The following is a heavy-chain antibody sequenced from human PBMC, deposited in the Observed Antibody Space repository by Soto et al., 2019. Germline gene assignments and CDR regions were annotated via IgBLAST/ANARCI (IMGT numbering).Heavy chain of an antibody. CDR2: ISYDGDNK. D-gene: IGHD3-3*01. Sequence: QVQLVESGGGVVQPGRSPRLSCAASGFTFSTYGMHWVRQAPGKGLEWVAVISYDGDNKYYADSVKGRFTISRDSSKNTLYLQMNSLRAEDTAVYYCAKDTGDFWSTHDYWGQGTLVTVSS. CDR1: GFTFSTYG. V-gene: IGHV3-30*18. CDR3: AKDTGDFWSTHDY. J-gene: IGHJ4*02.